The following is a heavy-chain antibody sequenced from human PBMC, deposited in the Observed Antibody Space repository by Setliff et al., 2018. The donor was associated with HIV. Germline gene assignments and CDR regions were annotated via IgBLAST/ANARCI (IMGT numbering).Heavy chain of an antibody. Sequence: ASVKVSCKASGYNFSSNGISWVRQAPGQGLEWMGWISSYNGYTKYAQKVQDRVTMNKDTSTSTAYMELRSLRSDDTAVYYCARVSRSGWFFDWWGQGSLVTVSS. CDR1: GYNFSSNG. J-gene: IGHJ4*02. CDR2: ISSYNGYT. D-gene: IGHD6-19*01. CDR3: ARVSRSGWFFDW. V-gene: IGHV1-18*01.